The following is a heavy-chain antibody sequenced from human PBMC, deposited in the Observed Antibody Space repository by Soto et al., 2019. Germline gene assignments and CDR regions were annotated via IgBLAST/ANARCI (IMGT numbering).Heavy chain of an antibody. D-gene: IGHD2-21*01. J-gene: IGHJ4*02. CDR2: ISGSGGRT. Sequence: EVQLLESGGGLIQPGGSLRLSCEASGFTLSNYGMTWVRLAPGKGLEWVSTISGSGGRTFYADPVKGRFTISRDNSKNTLYLQMKSLRAEDTAVYYCAKEMIASTLADFFDYWGQGTLVTVSS. V-gene: IGHV3-23*01. CDR3: AKEMIASTLADFFDY. CDR1: GFTLSNYG.